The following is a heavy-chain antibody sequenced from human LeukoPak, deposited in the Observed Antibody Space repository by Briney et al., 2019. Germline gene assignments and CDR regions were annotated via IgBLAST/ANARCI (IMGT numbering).Heavy chain of an antibody. V-gene: IGHV4-59*01. D-gene: IGHD5-24*01. J-gene: IGHJ4*02. CDR3: ARLGDGYNLDY. CDR1: DGSISRYY. Sequence: PSETLSLTCTVSDGSISRYYWSWIRQPPGKGLEWIGYIYYSGSTNYNPSLKSRVTISVDTSKNQFSLKLSSVTAADTAVYYCARLGDGYNLDYWGQGTLVTVSS. CDR2: IYYSGST.